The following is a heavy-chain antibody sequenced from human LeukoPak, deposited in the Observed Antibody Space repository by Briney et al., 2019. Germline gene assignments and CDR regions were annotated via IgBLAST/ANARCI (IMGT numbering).Heavy chain of an antibody. Sequence: ASETLSLTCTVSGYSISSGYYWGWIRQPPGKGLEWIGSIYHSGSTYYNPSLKSRVTISVDTSKNQFSLKLSSVTAADTAVYYCARDTATVANHWGQGTLVTVSS. V-gene: IGHV4-38-2*02. CDR2: IYHSGST. CDR1: GYSISSGYY. CDR3: ARDTATVANH. D-gene: IGHD4-23*01. J-gene: IGHJ5*02.